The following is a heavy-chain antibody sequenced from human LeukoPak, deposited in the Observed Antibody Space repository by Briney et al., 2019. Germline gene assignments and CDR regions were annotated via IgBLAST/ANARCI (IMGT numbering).Heavy chain of an antibody. D-gene: IGHD6-19*01. CDR3: ARDRPVAGDY. Sequence: ASVKVSCKASGYTFTNYGITWVRQAPGQGLEWMGWISAHDGTRNYALKHEDRVTMTTDTSTSTAYMELRSLRSDDTAVYYCARDRPVAGDYWGQGTLVTVSS. J-gene: IGHJ4*02. CDR2: ISAHDGTR. V-gene: IGHV1-18*01. CDR1: GYTFTNYG.